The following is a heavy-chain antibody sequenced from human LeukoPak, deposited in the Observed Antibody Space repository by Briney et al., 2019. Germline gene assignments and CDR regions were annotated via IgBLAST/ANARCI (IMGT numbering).Heavy chain of an antibody. Sequence: GGSLRLSCAASGFTVSSNYMTWVRQAPGKGLEWVSGINWNGGSTGYADSVKGRFTISRDNAKNSLYLQMNSLRAEDTALYHCAREGSGRSTDYWGQGTLVTVSS. J-gene: IGHJ4*02. D-gene: IGHD6-19*01. CDR3: AREGSGRSTDY. CDR2: INWNGGST. CDR1: GFTVSSNY. V-gene: IGHV3-20*01.